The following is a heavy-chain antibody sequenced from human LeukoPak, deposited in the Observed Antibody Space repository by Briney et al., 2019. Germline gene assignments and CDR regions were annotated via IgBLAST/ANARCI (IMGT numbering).Heavy chain of an antibody. CDR2: ISHGGST. Sequence: SETLSLTCAVYGGSLSDYIWSWIRQPPGKGLEWIGEISHGGSTNYNPSLKSRVTISVDTSKNQFSLKLSSVTAADTAVYYCARNILTGYRYYYYYYGMDVWGQGTTVTVSS. D-gene: IGHD3-9*01. V-gene: IGHV4-34*01. CDR3: ARNILTGYRYYYYYYGMDV. J-gene: IGHJ6*02. CDR1: GGSLSDYI.